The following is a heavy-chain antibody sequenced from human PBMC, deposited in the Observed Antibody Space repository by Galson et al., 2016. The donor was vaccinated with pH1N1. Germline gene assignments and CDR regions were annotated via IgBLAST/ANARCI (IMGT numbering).Heavy chain of an antibody. CDR1: EYNFATYW. V-gene: IGHV5-51*03. CDR3: ARGYFASGYYPDYFDY. J-gene: IGHJ4*02. D-gene: IGHD3-10*01. CDR2: IYPGDSNS. Sequence: QSGAEVKKPGESLKISCQGSEYNFATYWIAWVRQMPGKGLEWMGIIYPGDSNSKYSPSFQGQVTISADKSINTAYLRWSSLKASDTALYYCARGYFASGYYPDYFDYWGQGTLVTV.